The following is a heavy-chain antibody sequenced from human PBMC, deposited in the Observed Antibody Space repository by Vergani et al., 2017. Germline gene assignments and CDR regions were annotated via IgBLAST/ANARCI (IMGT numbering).Heavy chain of an antibody. CDR1: ESSFISNE. Sequence: EVMLVQSGAEVKKPGESLKISCKYSESSFISNEIAWVRQMSGKGLQWMGNINPIDSKIAYSPSFQGQAIMSLDKSITTAYLQWRSLKASDTAIYYCTRHXPFGDGACLHFDHWGQGTQVTVSS. D-gene: IGHD2-21*01. J-gene: IGHJ4*02. V-gene: IGHV5-51*01. CDR3: TRHXPFGDGACLHFDH. CDR2: INPIDSKI.